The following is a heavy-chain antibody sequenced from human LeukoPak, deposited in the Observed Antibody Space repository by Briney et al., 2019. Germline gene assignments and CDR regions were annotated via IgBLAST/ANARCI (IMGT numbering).Heavy chain of an antibody. V-gene: IGHV3-7*01. CDR2: IKQDNIER. CDR3: AREGYVMATIPFDY. J-gene: IGHJ4*02. Sequence: PGGSLRFSCAASGFTFSSYAMHWVRQAPGKGPEWVANIKQDNIERRYMDYVKGRFTISRDNAQSLVFLQMNSLRAEDTAVYYCAREGYVMATIPFDYWGQGTLVTVSS. D-gene: IGHD5-24*01. CDR1: GFTFSSYA.